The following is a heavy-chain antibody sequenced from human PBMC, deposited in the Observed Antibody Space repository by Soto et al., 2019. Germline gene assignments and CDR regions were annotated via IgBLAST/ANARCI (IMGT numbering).Heavy chain of an antibody. CDR1: GGTFSSYA. V-gene: IGHV1-69*13. J-gene: IGHJ4*02. CDR3: ASLEATVTIGYFDY. Sequence: SVKVSCKASGGTFSSYAISWVRQAPGQGLEWMGGIIPIFGTANYAQKFQGRVTITADESTSTAYMELSSLRSEDTAVYYCASLEATVTIGYFDYWGQGTLVTVSS. CDR2: IIPIFGTA. D-gene: IGHD4-17*01.